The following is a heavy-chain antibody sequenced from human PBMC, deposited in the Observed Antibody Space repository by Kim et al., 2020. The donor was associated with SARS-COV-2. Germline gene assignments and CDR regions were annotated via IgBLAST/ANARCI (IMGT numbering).Heavy chain of an antibody. CDR2: ISYDGSNK. Sequence: GGSLRLSCAASGFTFSSYGMHWVRQAPGKGLEWVAVISYDGSNKYYADSVKGRFTISRDNSKNTLYLQMNSLRAEDTAVYYCASPVGGWELVFDYLGQGT. CDR1: GFTFSSYG. D-gene: IGHD1-26*01. CDR3: ASPVGGWELVFDY. V-gene: IGHV3-33*05. J-gene: IGHJ4*02.